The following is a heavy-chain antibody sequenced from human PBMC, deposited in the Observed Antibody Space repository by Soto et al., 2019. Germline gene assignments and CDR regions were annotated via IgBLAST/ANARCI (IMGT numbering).Heavy chain of an antibody. J-gene: IGHJ6*02. CDR3: AYSGYEEVDYYYYYGMDV. Sequence: ASVEVSCKASGYTFTGYYMHWVRQAPGQGLEWMGWINPNSGGTNYAQKFQGRVTMTRDTSISTAYMELSRLRSDDTAVYYCAYSGYEEVDYYYYYGMDVWGQGTTVTVSS. D-gene: IGHD5-12*01. CDR1: GYTFTGYY. V-gene: IGHV1-2*02. CDR2: INPNSGGT.